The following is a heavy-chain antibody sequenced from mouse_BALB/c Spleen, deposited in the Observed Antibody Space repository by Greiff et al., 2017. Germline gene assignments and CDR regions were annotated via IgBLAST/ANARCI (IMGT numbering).Heavy chain of an antibody. D-gene: IGHD1-1*01. CDR1: GFTFSSYT. CDR2: ISIGGSYT. Sequence: EVHLVESGGGLVKPGGSLTLSCAASGFTFSSYTMSWVRQTPEKRLEWVATISIGGSYTYYPDSVTGRFIISRDNAKNTQYLQMSSLKSEDTAVYSCTRDGDYYGSSYYFDYWGQGTTLTVSS. CDR3: TRDGDYYGSSYYFDY. J-gene: IGHJ2*01. V-gene: IGHV5-6-4*01.